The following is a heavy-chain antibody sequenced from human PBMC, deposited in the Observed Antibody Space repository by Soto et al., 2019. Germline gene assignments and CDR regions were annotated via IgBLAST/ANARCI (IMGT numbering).Heavy chain of an antibody. Sequence: QVQLVESGGGVVQPGRSLRLSCAASGFAFSSYGMHWVRQAPGKGLEWVAVMSYDETDEFYADSVKGRFTISRDNSKNTLYLQMNSLRGEDTAVYYCASRRGIYRDSWHDFDYWGQGTLVTVSS. J-gene: IGHJ4*02. CDR2: MSYDETDE. CDR1: GFAFSSYG. D-gene: IGHD3-16*02. V-gene: IGHV3-30*03. CDR3: ASRRGIYRDSWHDFDY.